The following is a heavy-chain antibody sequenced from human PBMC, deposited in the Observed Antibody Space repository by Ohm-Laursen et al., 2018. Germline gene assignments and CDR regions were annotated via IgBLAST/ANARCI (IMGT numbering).Heavy chain of an antibody. CDR3: AKQPGTKGAFDI. V-gene: IGHV3-23*01. CDR1: GFTFGSHA. J-gene: IGHJ3*02. Sequence: SLRLSCAASGFTFGSHAMSWVRQAPGKGLEWVSAISGSGGNTYYADSVKGRFSISRDNSRSTLYLQMDSPRADDTAVYYCAKQPGTKGAFDIWGQGTMVTVSS. D-gene: IGHD2-8*01. CDR2: ISGSGGNT.